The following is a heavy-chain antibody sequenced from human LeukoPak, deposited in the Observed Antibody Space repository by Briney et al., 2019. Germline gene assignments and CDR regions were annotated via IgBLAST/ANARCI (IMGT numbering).Heavy chain of an antibody. D-gene: IGHD3-3*02. CDR1: GFTFSNAW. J-gene: IGHJ4*02. CDR3: TLHADLAY. V-gene: IGHV3-15*01. Sequence: GGSLRPSCAASGFTFSNAWMSWVRQAPGKGLEWVGRIKTNTDGGTTDYAAPVKGRFTISRDDSKNTLYLQMNSLKTEDTAVYYCTLHADLAYWGQGALVTVPS. CDR2: IKTNTDGGTT.